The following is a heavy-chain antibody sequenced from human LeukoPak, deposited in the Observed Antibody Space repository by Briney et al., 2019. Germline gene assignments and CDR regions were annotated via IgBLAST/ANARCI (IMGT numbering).Heavy chain of an antibody. CDR1: GFTFSSYS. J-gene: IGHJ4*02. V-gene: IGHV3-23*01. Sequence: PGGSLRLSCAASGFTFSSYSMTWVRQAPGKGLEWVSVIGGSDVSTYYADSVKGRFTISRDNSKNTLDLQMNSLRADDTAVYYCAKEASPVAGTGKDPIDYWGQGTLVIVSS. D-gene: IGHD6-19*01. CDR2: IGGSDVST. CDR3: AKEASPVAGTGKDPIDY.